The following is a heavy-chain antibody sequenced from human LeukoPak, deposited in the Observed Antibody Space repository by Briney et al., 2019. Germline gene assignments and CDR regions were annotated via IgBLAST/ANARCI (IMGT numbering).Heavy chain of an antibody. J-gene: IGHJ5*02. CDR2: YEPEDGET. Sequence: ASVKVSCKSSGYTLSLLPIHWVRQAPGKGLECMGGYEPEDGETFYTQEFQGRVTMTEDISTDTAYMELSSLRSDDTAMYYCAREFVVVTGNWFDPWGQGTLVTVSS. D-gene: IGHD2-21*02. V-gene: IGHV1-24*01. CDR3: AREFVVVTGNWFDP. CDR1: GYTLSLLP.